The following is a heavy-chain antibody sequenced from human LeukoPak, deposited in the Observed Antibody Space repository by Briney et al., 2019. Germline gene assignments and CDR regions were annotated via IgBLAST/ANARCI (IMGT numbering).Heavy chain of an antibody. V-gene: IGHV3-15*01. CDR2: IKSKTDGGTT. J-gene: IGHJ4*02. CDR3: TTTEWELPGGVLDY. Sequence: GGSLRLSCAASGFTFSNAWMSWVRQAPGKGLEWVGRIKSKTDGGTTDYAAPVKGRFTISRDDSKNTLYLQMNSLKTEDTAVYYCTTTEWELPGGVLDYWGQGTLVTVSS. CDR1: GFTFSNAW. D-gene: IGHD1-26*01.